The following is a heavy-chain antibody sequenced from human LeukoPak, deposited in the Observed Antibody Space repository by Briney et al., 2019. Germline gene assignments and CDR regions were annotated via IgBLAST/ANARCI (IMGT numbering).Heavy chain of an antibody. J-gene: IGHJ4*02. CDR2: INSDVSNT. V-gene: IGHV3-74*01. CDR3: AKIQGYFDY. Sequence: GGSLRLSRAASGFTFNNYWMHSVRQALGKGLVWVSLINSDVSNTNYADSVKGRFTISRDNSKNTLYLQMNSLRAEDTAVYYCAKIQGYFDYWGQGNLVTVSS. CDR1: GFTFNNYW.